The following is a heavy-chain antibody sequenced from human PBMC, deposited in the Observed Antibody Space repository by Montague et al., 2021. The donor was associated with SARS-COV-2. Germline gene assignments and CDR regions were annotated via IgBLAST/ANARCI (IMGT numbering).Heavy chain of an antibody. D-gene: IGHD1-26*01. CDR1: GDSISTYNW. CDR2: IYHTGST. CDR3: GSEGSGRSDLAY. J-gene: IGHJ4*02. Sequence: SETLSLTCAVSGDSISTYNWWSWGRLPPGKGLEWVGEIYHTGSTNYKPSPKSRVRISVDKSWNQFSLRLTSVTAADTAIYYCGSEGSGRSDLAYWGQGTLVTVSS. V-gene: IGHV4-4*02.